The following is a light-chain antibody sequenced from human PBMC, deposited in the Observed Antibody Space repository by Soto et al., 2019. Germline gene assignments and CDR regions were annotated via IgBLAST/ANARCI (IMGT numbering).Light chain of an antibody. CDR3: PQSNSIPPT. CDR2: AAS. CDR1: QNINTY. Sequence: DIHMTQSPSSLSASVGDRVTITCRSSQNINTYLNWYQLKPGKAPELLIYAASSLQSGVPSRFSGSGSGTHFTLIISNLQPEDFARYLCPQSNSIPPTFGQGTNLEI. V-gene: IGKV1-39*01. J-gene: IGKJ2*01.